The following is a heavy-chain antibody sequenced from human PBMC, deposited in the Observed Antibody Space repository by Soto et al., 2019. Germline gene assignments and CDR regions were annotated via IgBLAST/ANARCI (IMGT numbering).Heavy chain of an antibody. CDR2: IYYSGST. D-gene: IGHD3-22*01. CDR3: AREGYDSSGYYHAFDI. CDR1: GGSISSGDYY. Sequence: QVQLQESGPGLVKPSQTLSLTCTVSGGSISSGDYYWSWIRQPPGKGLEWIGYIYYSGSTYYNPSLKRRVTISVDTSKNQFSLKLSSVTAADTAVYYCAREGYDSSGYYHAFDIWGQGTMVTVSS. J-gene: IGHJ3*02. V-gene: IGHV4-30-4*01.